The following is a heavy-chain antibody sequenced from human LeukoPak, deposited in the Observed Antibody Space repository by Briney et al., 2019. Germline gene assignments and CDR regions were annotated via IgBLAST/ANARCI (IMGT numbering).Heavy chain of an antibody. CDR2: INSEGSCT. CDR1: GFTFSRYW. CDR3: ARNTYYYDSSGYYGSLCDY. J-gene: IGHJ4*02. D-gene: IGHD3-22*01. Sequence: PGGSLRLSCAASGFTFSRYWMHWVRQAPGKGLVWVSRINSEGSCTSYADSVKGRFTISRDNAKNTLYLQMNSLRAEDTAVYYCARNTYYYDSSGYYGSLCDYWGQGTLVTVSS. V-gene: IGHV3-74*01.